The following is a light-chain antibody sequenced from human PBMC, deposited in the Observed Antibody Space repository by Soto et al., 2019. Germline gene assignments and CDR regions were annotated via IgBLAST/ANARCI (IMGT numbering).Light chain of an antibody. CDR3: QQYGTTPWT. V-gene: IGKV3-20*01. CDR2: GTS. Sequence: EIVFTQSPGALSLSTGERATLPCRASQSVSSSYLAWYQHKPGQAPRLLISGTSSRATGIPDRFSGSGAGTDFTLTISRLEPEDFAVYYCQQYGTTPWTFGQGAKV. CDR1: QSVSSSY. J-gene: IGKJ1*01.